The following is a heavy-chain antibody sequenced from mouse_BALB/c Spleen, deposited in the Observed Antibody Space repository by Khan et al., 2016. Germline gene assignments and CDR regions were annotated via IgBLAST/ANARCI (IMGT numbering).Heavy chain of an antibody. CDR3: ARRGGGAMDY. J-gene: IGHJ4*01. CDR2: ISSGGST. Sequence: EVELVESGGGLVKPGGSLKLSCAASGFTFSSYAMSWVRQTPEKGLEWVASISSGGSTYYPDSVKGRFTISRDNARNILYLQMSSLRSEDTAMYYCARRGGGAMDYWGQGTSVTVSS. D-gene: IGHD1-1*02. V-gene: IGHV5-6-5*01. CDR1: GFTFSSYA.